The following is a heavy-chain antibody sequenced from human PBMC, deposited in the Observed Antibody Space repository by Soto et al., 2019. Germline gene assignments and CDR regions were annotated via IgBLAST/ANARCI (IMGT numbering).Heavy chain of an antibody. V-gene: IGHV4-31*03. Sequence: QVQLQESGPGLVKPSQTLSLTCTVSGGSISSGGYYWSWIRQHPGKGLEWIGYIYYSGSTYYNPSLTRRVTISVDTAKNQFSLKLSSVTAADTAVYYCARGTMVRGAVFDYWGQGTLVTVSS. CDR3: ARGTMVRGAVFDY. CDR1: GGSISSGGYY. J-gene: IGHJ4*02. CDR2: IYYSGST. D-gene: IGHD3-10*01.